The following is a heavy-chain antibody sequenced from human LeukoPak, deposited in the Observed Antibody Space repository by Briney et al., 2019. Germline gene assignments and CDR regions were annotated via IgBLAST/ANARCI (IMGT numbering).Heavy chain of an antibody. J-gene: IGHJ5*02. CDR1: GYTFTSYA. D-gene: IGHD3-16*02. CDR3: ARDVWGVILAFDP. V-gene: IGHV1-3*01. CDR2: INAGNGNT. Sequence: GASVKVSCKASGYTFTSYAMHWVRQAPGQRLEWMGWINAGNGNTKYSQKFQGRVTITRDTSASSAYMELSSLRSEDTAVYYCARDVWGVILAFDPWGQGTLVTVSS.